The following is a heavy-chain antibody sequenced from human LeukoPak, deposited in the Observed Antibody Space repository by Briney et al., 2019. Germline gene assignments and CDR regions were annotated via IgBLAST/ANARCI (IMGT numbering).Heavy chain of an antibody. J-gene: IGHJ6*03. CDR2: AHTSGST. CDR3: ARDTLTAPFYYSYMDV. CDR1: GGSMTSGTFS. D-gene: IGHD1-14*01. V-gene: IGHV4-61*02. Sequence: SETLSLTCIVSGGSMTSGTFSWSWIRQPAEKGLQWIGRAHTSGSTNYNPSLQSRVTISVDTSKNLFSLELSSVTAADTAVYYCARDTLTAPFYYSYMDVWGKGTTVTVSS.